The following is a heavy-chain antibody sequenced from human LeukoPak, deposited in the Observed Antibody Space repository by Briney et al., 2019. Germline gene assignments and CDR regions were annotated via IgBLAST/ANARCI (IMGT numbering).Heavy chain of an antibody. V-gene: IGHV3-74*01. Sequence: GGSLRPSCAASGFTFSNYWMHWVRLVPGKGLVWVSCINNGGSATTDADSVKGRFTTSRDNVKNTLYLQMNSLGVEDTAVYYCARGQYFAMDVWGQGTTVTVSS. CDR3: ARGQYFAMDV. CDR1: GFTFSNYW. J-gene: IGHJ6*02. CDR2: INNGGSAT.